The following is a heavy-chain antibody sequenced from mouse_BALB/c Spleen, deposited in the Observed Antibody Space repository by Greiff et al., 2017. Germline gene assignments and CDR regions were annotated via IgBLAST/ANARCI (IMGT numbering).Heavy chain of an antibody. Sequence: QVTLKVSGPGLVAPSQSLSITCTVSGFSLTSYGVHWVRQPPGKGLEWLGVIWAGGSTNYNSALMSRLSISKDNSKSQVFLKMNSLQTDDTAMYYCARGRYGNPFDYWGQGTTLTVSS. CDR3: ARGRYGNPFDY. D-gene: IGHD2-10*02. CDR2: IWAGGST. CDR1: GFSLTSYG. J-gene: IGHJ2*01. V-gene: IGHV2-9*02.